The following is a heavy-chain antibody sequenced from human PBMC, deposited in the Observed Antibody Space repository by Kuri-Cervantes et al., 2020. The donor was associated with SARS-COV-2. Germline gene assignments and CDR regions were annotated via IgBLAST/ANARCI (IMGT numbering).Heavy chain of an antibody. CDR3: ARDGPSPRSSIAARLRY. CDR1: GYTFTSYY. D-gene: IGHD6-6*01. J-gene: IGHJ4*02. CDR2: INPSGGST. Sequence: ASVKVSCKASGYTFTSYYMHWVRQAPGQGLEWMGIINPSGGSTSYAQKFQGRVTMTRDTSTSTVYMELSSLRSEDTAVYYCARDGPSPRSSIAARLRYWGQGTLVTVPS. V-gene: IGHV1-46*01.